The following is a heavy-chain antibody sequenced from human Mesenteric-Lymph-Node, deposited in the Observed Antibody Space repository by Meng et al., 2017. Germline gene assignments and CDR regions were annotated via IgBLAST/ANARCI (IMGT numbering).Heavy chain of an antibody. CDR2: VFYSGST. J-gene: IGHJ6*02. CDR1: GGSVSSGSYY. Sequence: SETLSITCTVSGGSVSSGSYYWNWIRQPPGKGLEWIGYVFYSGSTNYNPSLKSRVSISVDTSKNQFSLKLSSVTAADAAVYHCVRATTVTTYRAYYYGLDVWGQGTTVTVSS. CDR3: VRATTVTTYRAYYYGLDV. D-gene: IGHD4-17*01. V-gene: IGHV4-61*01.